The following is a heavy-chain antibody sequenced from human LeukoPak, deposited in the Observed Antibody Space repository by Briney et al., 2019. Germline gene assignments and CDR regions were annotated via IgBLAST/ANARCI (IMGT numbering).Heavy chain of an antibody. CDR2: INQGGSDK. Sequence: GGSLRLSCAASGFTFSVHWMSWVRQAPGKGLEWVANINQGGSDKYYVDSVKGRFTISRDNANNLLYLQMNSLRGEDTAVYYCTRDRSRAEDDWGQGTLVTVSS. CDR3: TRDRSRAEDD. D-gene: IGHD1-14*01. J-gene: IGHJ4*02. CDR1: GFTFSVHW. V-gene: IGHV3-7*01.